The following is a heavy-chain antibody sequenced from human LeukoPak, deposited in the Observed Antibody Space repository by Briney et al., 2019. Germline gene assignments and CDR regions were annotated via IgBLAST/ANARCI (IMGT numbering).Heavy chain of an antibody. CDR2: IGASGGST. Sequence: GGSLRLSCATSGFTFSSYAMSWVRQAPGKGLEWVSGIGASGGSTYYADSVKGRFTISRDNSKNTLYLQMNSLRTEDAAVYYCAKAEGYDILTGLDYWGQGTLVTVSS. D-gene: IGHD3-9*01. CDR1: GFTFSSYA. V-gene: IGHV3-23*01. CDR3: AKAEGYDILTGLDY. J-gene: IGHJ4*02.